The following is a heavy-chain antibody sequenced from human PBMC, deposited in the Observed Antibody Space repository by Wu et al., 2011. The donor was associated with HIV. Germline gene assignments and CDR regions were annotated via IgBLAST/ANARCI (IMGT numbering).Heavy chain of an antibody. Sequence: EVQLVQSGAEVKKPGATVKISCKVSGYTFTDYYMHWVQQAPGKGLEWMGLVDPEDGETIYAEKFQGRVTITADTSTDTAYMELSSLRSEDTAVYYCATDAFRFGELKGYYGMDVWGQGTTVTVSS. CDR3: ATDAFRFGELKGYYGMDV. CDR2: VDPEDGET. V-gene: IGHV1-69-2*01. D-gene: IGHD3-10*01. CDR1: GYTFTDYY. J-gene: IGHJ6*02.